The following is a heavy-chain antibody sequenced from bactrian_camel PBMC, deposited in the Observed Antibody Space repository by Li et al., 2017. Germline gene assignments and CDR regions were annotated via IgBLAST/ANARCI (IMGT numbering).Heavy chain of an antibody. V-gene: IGHV3S1*01. Sequence: VQLVESGGGLVQPGGSLRLSCAASRFTFSRSYMSWVRQAPGKGLEWVSAMAAGGSTYYADSVKGRFTIARDNTNNLVYLQMGSLKSEDTARYYCAAGYRWTDEYKYWGQGTQVTVS. CDR3: AAGYRWTDEYKY. CDR2: MAAGGST. J-gene: IGHJ4*01. CDR1: RFTFSRSY. D-gene: IGHD7*01.